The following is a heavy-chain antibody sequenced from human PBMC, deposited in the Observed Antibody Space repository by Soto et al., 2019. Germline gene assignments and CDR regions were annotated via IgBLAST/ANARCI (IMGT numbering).Heavy chain of an antibody. CDR2: IYYSGST. CDR1: GGSISSSSYY. CDR3: ARGEKAARPGY. Sequence: SETLSLTCTVSGGSISSSSYYWGWIRQPPGKGLGWIGSIYYSGSTYYNPSLKSRVTISVDTSKNQFSLKLSSVTAADTAVYYCARGEKAARPGYWGQGTLVTVSS. J-gene: IGHJ4*02. D-gene: IGHD6-6*01. V-gene: IGHV4-39*01.